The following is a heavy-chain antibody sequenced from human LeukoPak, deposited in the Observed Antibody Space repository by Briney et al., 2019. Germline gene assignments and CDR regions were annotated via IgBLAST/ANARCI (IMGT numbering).Heavy chain of an antibody. V-gene: IGHV1-69*05. CDR1: GGTFSSYA. CDR2: IIPIFGTA. D-gene: IGHD2-2*02. J-gene: IGHJ4*02. Sequence: SVKVSCKASGGTFSSYAISWVRQAPGQGLEWMGGIIPIFGTANYAQKFQGRVTITTDESTSTAYMELSSLRSEDTAVYYCARAPSLYCSSTSCYNSYFDYWGQGTLVTVSS. CDR3: ARAPSLYCSSTSCYNSYFDY.